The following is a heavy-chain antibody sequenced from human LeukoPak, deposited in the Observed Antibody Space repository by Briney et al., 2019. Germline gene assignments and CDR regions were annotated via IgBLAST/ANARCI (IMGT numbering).Heavy chain of an antibody. D-gene: IGHD3-16*01. J-gene: IGHJ4*02. CDR1: GFTFSNYG. V-gene: IGHV3-21*01. Sequence: PGGSLRLSCAASGFTFSNYGMNWVRQSLEKGLEWVSSIRSNGNVYYADSVKGRFTISRDNAENSLSLQMNRLTPEDAAIYFCARDWGRRTARFDHWGRGTRVTVSS. CDR3: ARDWGRRTARFDH. CDR2: IRSNGNV.